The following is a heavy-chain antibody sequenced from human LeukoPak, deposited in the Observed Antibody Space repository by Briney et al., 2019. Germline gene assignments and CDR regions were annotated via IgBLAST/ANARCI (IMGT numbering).Heavy chain of an antibody. CDR1: GGSISSYY. CDR2: IYYSGST. Sequence: SETLSLTCPVSGGSISSYYWSWIRQPPGKGLEWIGNIYYSGSTNYNPSLKSRVTISVDTSKNQFSLKLTSVTAADTAVYYCARYRAFDIWGRGTLVTVSS. CDR3: ARYRAFDI. J-gene: IGHJ3*02. V-gene: IGHV4-59*01.